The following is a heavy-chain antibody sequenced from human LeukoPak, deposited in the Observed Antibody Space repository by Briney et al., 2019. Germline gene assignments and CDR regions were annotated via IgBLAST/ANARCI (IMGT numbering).Heavy chain of an antibody. D-gene: IGHD2-15*01. CDR1: GFTFEAYG. CDR3: ARRICNGGSCYLDY. V-gene: IGHV3-20*01. CDR2: ILWNGDNT. Sequence: GGSLRLSCAASGFTFEAYGTSWVRQAPGKGLEWVSGILWNGDNTVYADSVKGRFTISRDNAKNSLYLQMNSLRAEDTALYHCARRICNGGSCYLDYWGQGTLVTVSS. J-gene: IGHJ4*02.